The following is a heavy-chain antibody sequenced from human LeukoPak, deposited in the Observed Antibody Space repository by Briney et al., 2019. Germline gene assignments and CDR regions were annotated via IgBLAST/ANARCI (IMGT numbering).Heavy chain of an antibody. CDR3: ATGTDYYDSSGYSL. V-gene: IGHV1-24*01. D-gene: IGHD3-22*01. J-gene: IGHJ4*02. CDR1: GYTLTELS. CDR2: FDPEDGET. Sequence: ASVKVSCKVSGYTLTELSMHWVRQAPGKGLEWMGGFDPEDGETIYAQKFQGRVTMTEDTSTDTAYMELSSLRSEDTAAYYCATGTDYYDSSGYSLWGQGTLVTVSS.